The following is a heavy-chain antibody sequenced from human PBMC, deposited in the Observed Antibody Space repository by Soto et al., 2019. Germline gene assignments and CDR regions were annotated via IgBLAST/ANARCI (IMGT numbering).Heavy chain of an antibody. CDR2: IDPSGGST. V-gene: IGHV1-46*01. CDR3: ARDSGHYYRSDAFDK. J-gene: IGHJ3*02. Sequence: QVQLVQSGAEVKKPGASVKVSCKASGYTFTASYMHWGRQAPGQGLEWMGIIDPSGGSTSYSQKFQGRVTMTRDTSTSTVYMELNSLRSEDTAVFYCARDSGHYYRSDAFDKWGQGTMVTVSS. D-gene: IGHD1-26*01. CDR1: GYTFTASY.